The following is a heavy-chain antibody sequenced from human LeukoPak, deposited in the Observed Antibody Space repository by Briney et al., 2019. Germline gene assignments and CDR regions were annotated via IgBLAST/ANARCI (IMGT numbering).Heavy chain of an antibody. J-gene: IGHJ4*02. D-gene: IGHD3-22*01. CDR3: ASLYYYDSSFDY. CDR1: GFTFSSYA. CDR2: ISYDGSNK. Sequence: GESLRLSCAASGFTFSSYAMHWVRQAPGKGLEWVAVISYDGSNKYYADSVKGRFTISRDNSKNTLYLQMNSLRAEDTAVYYCASLYYYDSSFDYWGQGTLVTVSS. V-gene: IGHV3-30-3*01.